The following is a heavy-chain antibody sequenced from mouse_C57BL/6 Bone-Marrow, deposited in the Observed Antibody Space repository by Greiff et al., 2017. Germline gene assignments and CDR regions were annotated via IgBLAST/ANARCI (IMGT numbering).Heavy chain of an antibody. J-gene: IGHJ4*01. Sequence: QVQLQQPGAELVKPGASVKLSCKASGYTFTSYWMHWVKQRPEQGLEWIGMIHPNSGSTNYNEKFKSKATLTVDKSSSTAYLQLSSLTSEDSAVYYCVYDYDGYAMDYWGQGTSVTVSS. V-gene: IGHV1-64*01. CDR1: GYTFTSYW. CDR2: IHPNSGST. CDR3: VYDYDGYAMDY. D-gene: IGHD2-4*01.